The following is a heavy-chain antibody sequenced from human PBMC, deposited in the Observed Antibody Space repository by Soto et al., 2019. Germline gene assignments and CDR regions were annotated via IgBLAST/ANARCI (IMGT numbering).Heavy chain of an antibody. V-gene: IGHV3-23*01. D-gene: IGHD3-22*01. Sequence: PGGSLRLSCAASGFTFSSYAMSWVRQAPGKGLEWVSAISGSGGSTYYADSVKGRFTISRDNSKNTEDTAVYYCTTDSYTTMIEVRFDYWGHGTRVTVSS. CDR1: GFTFSSYA. J-gene: IGHJ4*01. CDR3: VRFDY. CDR2: ISGSGGST.